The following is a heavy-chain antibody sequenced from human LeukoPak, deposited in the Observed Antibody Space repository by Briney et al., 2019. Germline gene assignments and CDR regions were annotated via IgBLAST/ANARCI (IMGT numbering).Heavy chain of an antibody. CDR1: GDTFTGYY. CDR2: INPNSGDN. Sequence: VASVKDSCKASGDTFTGYYMHWGPQAPGQGLEWMGWINPNSGDNNCEQKFQGRVTMSRDTSIRTAYMELSRVGSDDTAVYYCARGVRPSYSSAWYVNYWGQGALVTVSS. V-gene: IGHV1-2*03. J-gene: IGHJ4*02. CDR3: ARGVRPSYSSAWYVNY. D-gene: IGHD6-19*01.